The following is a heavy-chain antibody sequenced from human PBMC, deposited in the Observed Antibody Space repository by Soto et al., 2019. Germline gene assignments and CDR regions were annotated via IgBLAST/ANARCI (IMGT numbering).Heavy chain of an antibody. CDR2: ISGSGGST. CDR3: AKDPALYYGSGSYDY. V-gene: IGHV3-23*01. Sequence: EVQLLESGGGLVQPGGSLRLSCAASGFTFSSYAMSWVRQAPGKGLEWVSAISGSGGSTYYADSVKGRFTISRDNSKNSLYLQMNSLRAEDTAVYYCAKDPALYYGSGSYDYWGQGTLVTVSS. J-gene: IGHJ4*02. D-gene: IGHD3-10*01. CDR1: GFTFSSYA.